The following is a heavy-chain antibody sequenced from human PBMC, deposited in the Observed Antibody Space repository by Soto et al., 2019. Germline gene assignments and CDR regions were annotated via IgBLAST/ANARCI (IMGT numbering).Heavy chain of an antibody. Sequence: QVQLVESGGGVVQPGRSLRLSCAASGFTFSSYGMHWVRQAPGKGLEWVAVIWYDGSNKYYADSVKGRFTISRDNSKNTLYLEMNSVRAADTAVYYCARDSPYYYDSSGYYYYYSGMDVWGQGTTVTVSS. CDR2: IWYDGSNK. D-gene: IGHD3-22*01. V-gene: IGHV3-33*01. CDR1: GFTFSSYG. CDR3: ARDSPYYYDSSGYYYYYSGMDV. J-gene: IGHJ6*02.